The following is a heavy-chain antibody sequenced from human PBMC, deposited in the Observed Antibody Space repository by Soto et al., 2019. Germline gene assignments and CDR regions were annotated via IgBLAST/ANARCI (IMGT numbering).Heavy chain of an antibody. D-gene: IGHD6-6*01. CDR1: GYTFTSYD. CDR2: MNPNSGNT. Sequence: QVQLVQSGAEVKKPGASVQVSCKASGYTFTSYDINWVRQATGQGLEWMGWMNPNSGNTGYAQKFQGRVTMTRNTSISTAYMELSSLRSEDTAVYYCARVKAPSSSAAEMEDYWGQGTMVTVSS. CDR3: ARVKAPSSSAAEMEDY. V-gene: IGHV1-8*01. J-gene: IGHJ4*02.